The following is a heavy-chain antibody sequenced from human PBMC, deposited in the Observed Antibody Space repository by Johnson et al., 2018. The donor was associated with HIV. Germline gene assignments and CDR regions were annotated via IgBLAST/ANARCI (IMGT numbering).Heavy chain of an antibody. CDR3: ARAGVGAGASDI. Sequence: QVQLVESGGGVVQPGRSLRLSCVASGFTFSTYAMHWVRQAPGKGLEWVAVISYDGSNKYYADSVKGRFTISRENAKNSLYLQMNSLRAGDTAVYYCARAGVGAGASDIWGQGTMVTVSS. D-gene: IGHD1-26*01. V-gene: IGHV3-30*14. CDR2: ISYDGSNK. CDR1: GFTFSTYA. J-gene: IGHJ3*02.